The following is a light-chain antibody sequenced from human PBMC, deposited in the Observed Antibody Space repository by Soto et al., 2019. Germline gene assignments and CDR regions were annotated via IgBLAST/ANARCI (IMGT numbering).Light chain of an antibody. Sequence: DIQMTQSPSSLSASVGDRVTITCRASQSISSYLNWYQQKPGKAPKLLIYAASSLESGVPTRFSGSGSGTDFTLNISSLQPEEFATYYCQQRDSTPHAVGQGTKLEIK. CDR1: QSISSY. CDR2: AAS. CDR3: QQRDSTPHA. J-gene: IGKJ2*01. V-gene: IGKV1-39*01.